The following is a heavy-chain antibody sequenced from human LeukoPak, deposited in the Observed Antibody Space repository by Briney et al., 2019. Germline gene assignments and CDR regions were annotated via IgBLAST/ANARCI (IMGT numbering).Heavy chain of an antibody. CDR1: GDSLSSHY. Sequence: PSETLSLTCTVSGDSLSSHYWSWIRQPPGKGLEWIGYIYGSGSTNHDPSLKSRVTISEDTSKNHFSPKLTSVTAADTAVYYCARNVGWYSHDSWGQGTLVTVSS. J-gene: IGHJ4*02. V-gene: IGHV4-59*08. CDR2: IYGSGST. D-gene: IGHD6-19*01. CDR3: ARNVGWYSHDS.